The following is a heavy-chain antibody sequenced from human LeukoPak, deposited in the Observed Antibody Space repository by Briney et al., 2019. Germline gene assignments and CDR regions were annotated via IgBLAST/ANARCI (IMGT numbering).Heavy chain of an antibody. J-gene: IGHJ4*02. D-gene: IGHD6-13*01. Sequence: SETLSLTCTVSGGSISSSSYYWGWIRQPPGKGLEWIGSIYYSGSTYYNPSLKSRVTISVDTSKNQFSLKLSSVTAADTAVYYCARLTTYSSSWYPPYYFDYWGQGTLVTVSS. CDR2: IYYSGST. CDR1: GGSISSSSYY. V-gene: IGHV4-39*01. CDR3: ARLTTYSSSWYPPYYFDY.